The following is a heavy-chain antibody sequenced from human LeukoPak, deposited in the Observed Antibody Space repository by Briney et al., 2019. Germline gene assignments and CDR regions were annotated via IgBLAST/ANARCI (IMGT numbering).Heavy chain of an antibody. CDR2: IKQDGSEK. D-gene: IGHD5-12*01. CDR3: ARVVAGGRLDAFDI. Sequence: PGGSLRLSCAASGFTFSSYWMSWVRQAPGKGLEWVTNIKQDGSEKYYVDSVKGRFTISRDNAKNSLYLQMNSLKAEDTAVYYCARVVAGGRLDAFDIWGQGTMVTVSS. V-gene: IGHV3-7*01. CDR1: GFTFSSYW. J-gene: IGHJ3*02.